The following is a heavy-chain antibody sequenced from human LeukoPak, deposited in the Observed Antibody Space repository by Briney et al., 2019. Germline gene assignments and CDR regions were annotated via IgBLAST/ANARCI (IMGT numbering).Heavy chain of an antibody. Sequence: PSETLSLTCTVSGGSISNYYWSWIRQPPGKGLEWIGYIYYSGSTNYNPSLKSRVTISVDTSKNQFSLKLSSVTAADTAAYYCAREGSYCGGDCYSYWFDPWGQGTLVTVSS. V-gene: IGHV4-59*12. D-gene: IGHD2-21*02. CDR3: AREGSYCGGDCYSYWFDP. J-gene: IGHJ5*02. CDR2: IYYSGST. CDR1: GGSISNYY.